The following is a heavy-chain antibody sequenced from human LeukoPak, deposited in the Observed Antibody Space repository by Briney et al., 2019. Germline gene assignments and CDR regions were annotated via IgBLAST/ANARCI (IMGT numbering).Heavy chain of an antibody. CDR2: ISTDGSSA. Sequence: GGSLRLSCAASGFSFSIYWMHWVRQAPGKELVWVSRISTDGSSATYADSVRGRFTISRDNAKNTLYLQMNSLRADDTAVYYCARDLTRELHDAFDIWGQGTMVTVSS. D-gene: IGHD1-26*01. CDR3: ARDLTRELHDAFDI. J-gene: IGHJ3*02. V-gene: IGHV3-74*01. CDR1: GFSFSIYW.